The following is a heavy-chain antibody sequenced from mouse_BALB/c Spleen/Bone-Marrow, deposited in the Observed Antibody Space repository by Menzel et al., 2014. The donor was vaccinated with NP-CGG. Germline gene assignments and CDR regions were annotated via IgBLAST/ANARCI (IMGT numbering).Heavy chain of an antibody. CDR1: GYAFTDYL. J-gene: IGHJ2*01. V-gene: IGHV1-54*03. CDR3: ARYDGYFDY. D-gene: IGHD2-3*01. Sequence: VKLVESGAELVRPGTSVKVSCKASGYAFTDYLMEWLKQRPGQGLEWIGVINPGSGSTNYNEKFKDKATLTADKSSSTAYMQLSSLTSDDSAVYFCARYDGYFDYWGQGTILIVSS. CDR2: INPGSGST.